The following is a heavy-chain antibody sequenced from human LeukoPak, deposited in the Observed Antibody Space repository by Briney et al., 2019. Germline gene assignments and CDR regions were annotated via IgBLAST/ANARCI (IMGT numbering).Heavy chain of an antibody. CDR2: IYPGDSDT. J-gene: IGHJ4*02. V-gene: IGHV5-51*01. CDR3: SRVYDTYWFD. Sequence: NPGESLKISCQTSRYRFSTYWIGWVRQMPGKGLEWMGLIYPGDSDTRYSPSFQGQVTMSADKSTSTAYLQWSSLRASDTAMYYCSRVYDTYWFDWGQGTLVTVSA. D-gene: IGHD2-8*01. CDR1: RYRFSTYW.